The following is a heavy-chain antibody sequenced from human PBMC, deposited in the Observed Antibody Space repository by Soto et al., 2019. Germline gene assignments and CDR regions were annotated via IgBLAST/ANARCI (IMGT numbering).Heavy chain of an antibody. CDR1: GFTVSSNY. CDR3: ARNGYMDV. Sequence: EVQLVESGGGLVQPGGSLRLSCEVSGFTVSSNYMSWVRQAPGKGLEWVSVLYPGGSTYYADSVRGRFSISRDNSKNTLWLQMISLRDEDTAVYYCARNGYMDVWGKGTTVTVSS. CDR2: LYPGGST. J-gene: IGHJ6*03. V-gene: IGHV3-66*01.